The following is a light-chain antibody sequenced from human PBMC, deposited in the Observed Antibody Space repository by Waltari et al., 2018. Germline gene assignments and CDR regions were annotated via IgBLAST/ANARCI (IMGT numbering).Light chain of an antibody. CDR2: WAS. CDR1: SVLYSSNNKNY. V-gene: IGKV4-1*01. Sequence: SVLYSSNNKNYLTGYQHKPGQPPKLLIYWASTREAGVPDRFSGSGSGTDFTLTISSLQAEDVAVYYCQQYYSSPRTFGGGTKVEIK. J-gene: IGKJ4*01. CDR3: QQYYSSPRT.